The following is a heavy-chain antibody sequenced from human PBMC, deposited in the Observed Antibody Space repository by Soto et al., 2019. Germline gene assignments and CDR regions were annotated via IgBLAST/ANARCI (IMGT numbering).Heavy chain of an antibody. J-gene: IGHJ4*02. V-gene: IGHV3-33*01. CDR2: IWYDGSNK. CDR3: AGGGPKYSGYVPDY. CDR1: GFTFSSYG. Sequence: GGSLRLSCAASGFTFSSYGMHWVRQAPGKGLEWVAVIWYDGSNKYYADPVKGRFTISRDNSKNTLYLQMNSLRAEDTAVYYCAGGGPKYSGYVPDYWGQGTLVTVSS. D-gene: IGHD5-12*01.